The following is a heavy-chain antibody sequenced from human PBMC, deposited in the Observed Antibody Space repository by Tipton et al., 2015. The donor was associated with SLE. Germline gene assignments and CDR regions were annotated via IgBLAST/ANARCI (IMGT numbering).Heavy chain of an antibody. J-gene: IGHJ4*02. Sequence: SLRLSCAASGFTFDDYAMHWVRQAPGKGLEWVSGISWNSGSIGYADSVKGRFTISRDNAKNSLYLQMNSLRAEDTAVYYCARDPSRDSSSFLVDYWGQGTLVTVSS. CDR3: ARDPSRDSSSFLVDY. CDR2: ISWNSGSI. CDR1: GFTFDDYA. V-gene: IGHV3-9*01. D-gene: IGHD6-6*01.